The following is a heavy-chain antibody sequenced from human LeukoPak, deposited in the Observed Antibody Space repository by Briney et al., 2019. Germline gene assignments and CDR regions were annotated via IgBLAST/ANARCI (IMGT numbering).Heavy chain of an antibody. CDR2: LHVSGNT. CDR1: GGSIENNH. D-gene: IGHD1-26*01. J-gene: IGHJ4*02. V-gene: IGHV4-4*07. CDR3: ARDPLRSSFDS. Sequence: SETLSLTCAVSGGSIENNHWAWIRLPAGKGLEWIGRLHVSGNTNFNPSLKGRVTISVDTSKNPFSLKMTSMTAADTAVYFCARDPLRSSFDSGGQGILVTVAP.